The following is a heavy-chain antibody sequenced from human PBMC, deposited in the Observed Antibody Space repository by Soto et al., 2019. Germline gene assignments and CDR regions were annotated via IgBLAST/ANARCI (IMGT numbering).Heavy chain of an antibody. V-gene: IGHV4-39*01. D-gene: IGHD3-9*01. CDR3: ARVILTGYYDYYYYGMDV. J-gene: IGHJ6*02. Sequence: SETLSLTCTVSGGSISSSSYYWGWIRQPPGKGLEWIGSIYYSGSTYYNPSLKSRVPISVDTSKNQFSLKLSSVTAADTAVYYCARVILTGYYDYYYYGMDVWGQGTTVTVSS. CDR2: IYYSGST. CDR1: GGSISSSSYY.